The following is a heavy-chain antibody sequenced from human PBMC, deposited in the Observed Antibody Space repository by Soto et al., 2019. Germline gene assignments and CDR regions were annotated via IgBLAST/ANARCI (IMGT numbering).Heavy chain of an antibody. CDR1: GFTFSSYA. CDR3: ARDARYCSSTSCYNGAYYYYGMDV. CDR2: ISYDGSNK. Sequence: GGSLRLSCAASGFTFSSYAMHWVRQAPGKGLEWVAVISYDGSNKYYADSMKGRFTISRDNSKNTLYLQMNSLRAEDTAVYYCARDARYCSSTSCYNGAYYYYGMDVWGQGTTVTVSS. V-gene: IGHV3-30-3*01. D-gene: IGHD2-2*02. J-gene: IGHJ6*02.